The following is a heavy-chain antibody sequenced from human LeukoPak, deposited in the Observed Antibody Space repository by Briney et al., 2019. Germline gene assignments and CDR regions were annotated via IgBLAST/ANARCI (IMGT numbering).Heavy chain of an antibody. J-gene: IGHJ4*02. Sequence: SETLSLTCTVSGGSISNYHWNWIRQPAGKGLEWIWRIYTSGSTNYNPSLKSRVTISVDTSKNPFSLKLSCVTAADTAVYYCARDVAPQAGSFDYWGQGTLVTVSS. CDR2: IYTSGST. V-gene: IGHV4-4*07. CDR1: GGSISNYH. D-gene: IGHD6-19*01. CDR3: ARDVAPQAGSFDY.